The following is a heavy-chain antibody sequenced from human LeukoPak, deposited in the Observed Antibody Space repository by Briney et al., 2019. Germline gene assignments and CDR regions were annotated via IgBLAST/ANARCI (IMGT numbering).Heavy chain of an antibody. V-gene: IGHV1-69*13. CDR1: GGTFSSYA. Sequence: SVKVSCKASGGTFSSYAISWVRQAPGQGLEWMGGIIPIFGTANYAQKFQGRVTITADESTSTTYMELSSLRSEDTAVYYCASVVPAAIYYGMDVWGQGTTVTVSS. D-gene: IGHD2-2*01. CDR3: ASVVPAAIYYGMDV. J-gene: IGHJ6*02. CDR2: IIPIFGTA.